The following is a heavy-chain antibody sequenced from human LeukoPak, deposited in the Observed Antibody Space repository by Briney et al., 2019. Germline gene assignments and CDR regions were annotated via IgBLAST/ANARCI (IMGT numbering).Heavy chain of an antibody. CDR3: ARGKPAANYYYYYGMDV. CDR1: GGSFSGYY. Sequence: SETLSLTCAVYGGSFSGYYWSWLRQPPGKGLEWIGEINHSGSTNYNPSLKSRVTISVDTSKNQFSLKLSSVTAADTAVYYCARGKPAANYYYYYGMDVWGQGTTVTVSS. J-gene: IGHJ6*02. D-gene: IGHD2-2*01. V-gene: IGHV4-34*01. CDR2: INHSGST.